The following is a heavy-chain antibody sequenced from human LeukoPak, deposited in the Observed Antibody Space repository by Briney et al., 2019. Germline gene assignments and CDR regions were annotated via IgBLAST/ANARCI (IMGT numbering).Heavy chain of an antibody. CDR1: GFTFGSYA. J-gene: IGHJ4*02. CDR2: ISGRGHTT. D-gene: IGHD3-22*01. Sequence: PGGSLRLSCAASGFTFGSYAMSWVRQAPGKGLEWVSGISGRGHTTYHADSVRGWFTISRDNSKNTLYLQMNSLRVDDSAVYYCAKGGHYDSSGYSPFDYWGQGTLVTVSS. V-gene: IGHV3-23*01. CDR3: AKGGHYDSSGYSPFDY.